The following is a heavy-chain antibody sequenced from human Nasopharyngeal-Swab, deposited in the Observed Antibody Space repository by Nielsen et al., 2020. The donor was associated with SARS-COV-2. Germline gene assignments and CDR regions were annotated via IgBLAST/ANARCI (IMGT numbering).Heavy chain of an antibody. V-gene: IGHV3-30*04. Sequence: GESLKISCAASGFTFVSYAIHWVRQAPGKGLEWVAVISDDGIKKYYADAVKGRFTISRDNSKNTLYLQMDSLRAEDTAVFYCARVYSASYLGAFDVWGQGTTVTVSS. CDR3: ARVYSASYLGAFDV. D-gene: IGHD1-26*01. CDR1: GFTFVSYA. J-gene: IGHJ3*01. CDR2: ISDDGIKK.